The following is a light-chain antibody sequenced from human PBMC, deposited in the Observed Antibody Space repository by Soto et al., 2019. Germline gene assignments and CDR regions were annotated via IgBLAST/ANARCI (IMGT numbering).Light chain of an antibody. V-gene: IGKV1-5*01. J-gene: IGKJ1*01. CDR2: AAS. CDR1: QSVNGW. Sequence: DIQMTQSPSTLSASVGDRVTITCRASQSVNGWLAWYQQKPGKAPKLLIYAASNLESGVPSRFSGSGSGTGFPLTIHCLQPDDSATYYCQRYNSNPWTFGQGTKVEVK. CDR3: QRYNSNPWT.